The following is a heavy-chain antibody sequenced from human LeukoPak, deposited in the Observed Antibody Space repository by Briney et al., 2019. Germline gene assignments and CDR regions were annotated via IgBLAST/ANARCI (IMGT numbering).Heavy chain of an antibody. Sequence: GGSLRLSCAASGFTVSSNYMSWVRQAPGKGLEWVSVIYSGGSTYYADSVKGRFTISRDNSKNTLYLQMNSLRVEDTAVYYCAKGYSSSWYGGFDYWGQGTLVTVSS. CDR3: AKGYSSSWYGGFDY. CDR1: GFTVSSNY. D-gene: IGHD6-13*01. V-gene: IGHV3-66*01. J-gene: IGHJ4*02. CDR2: IYSGGST.